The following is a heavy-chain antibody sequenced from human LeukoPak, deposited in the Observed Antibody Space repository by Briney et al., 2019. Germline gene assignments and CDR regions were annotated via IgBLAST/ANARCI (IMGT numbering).Heavy chain of an antibody. J-gene: IGHJ4*02. D-gene: IGHD3-22*01. V-gene: IGHV3-66*01. CDR1: GFTVSRNY. Sequence: GGSLRLSCAASGFTVSRNYMSWVRQAPGKGLEWVSVVYSGGSTYYADSVKGRFTISRDNSKNSLYLQMNSLRPEDTAVYYCARDAGGYYPDYWGQGTLVTVSS. CDR2: VYSGGST. CDR3: ARDAGGYYPDY.